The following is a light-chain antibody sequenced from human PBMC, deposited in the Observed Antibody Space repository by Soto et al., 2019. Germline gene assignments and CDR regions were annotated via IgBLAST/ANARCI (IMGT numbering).Light chain of an antibody. CDR1: QSVSSY. Sequence: IVLTQSPATLSLSPGERATLSCRASQSVSSYLAWYQQKPDQAPRLLIYDASNCATGIPARFSGSGSGTAFTLTISSLEPEDFAVYYCQQRSNWPLTFGGGTKVEIK. V-gene: IGKV3-11*01. J-gene: IGKJ4*01. CDR3: QQRSNWPLT. CDR2: DAS.